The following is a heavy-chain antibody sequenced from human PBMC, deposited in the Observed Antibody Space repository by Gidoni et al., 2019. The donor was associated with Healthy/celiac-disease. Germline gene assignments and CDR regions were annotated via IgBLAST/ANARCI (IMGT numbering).Heavy chain of an antibody. J-gene: IGHJ4*02. CDR2: ISGSGGST. CDR1: GFTFSSYS. CDR3: AKWGQIGYCSGGSCYSGGYFDY. V-gene: IGHV3-23*01. Sequence: EVQLLESGGGLVQPGGSLRLSCAASGFTFSSYSMSWVRQAPGKGLEWVSAISGSGGSTYYADSVKGRFTISRDNSKNTLYLQMNSLRAEDTAVYYCAKWGQIGYCSGGSCYSGGYFDYWGQGTLVTVSS. D-gene: IGHD2-15*01.